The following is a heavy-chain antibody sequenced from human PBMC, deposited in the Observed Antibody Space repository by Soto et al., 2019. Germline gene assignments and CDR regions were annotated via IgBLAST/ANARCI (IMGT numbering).Heavy chain of an antibody. CDR3: ARDPGQITMVRGVSDY. J-gene: IGHJ4*02. Sequence: EVQLVESGEGLVQPGGSLRLSCAASGFTFSSYSMNWVRQAPGKGLEWVSYISSSSSTKYYADSVKGRFTISRDNAKNSLYLQMNILRDEDTAVYYCARDPGQITMVRGVSDYWGQGTLVAVSS. D-gene: IGHD3-10*01. CDR2: ISSSSSTK. CDR1: GFTFSSYS. V-gene: IGHV3-48*02.